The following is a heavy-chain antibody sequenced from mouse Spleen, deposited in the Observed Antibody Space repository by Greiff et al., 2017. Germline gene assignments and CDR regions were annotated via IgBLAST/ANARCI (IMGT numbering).Heavy chain of an antibody. CDR3: ARHAHYYGSSYGYAMDY. V-gene: IGHV5-12*02. J-gene: IGHJ4*01. CDR1: GFTFSDYY. D-gene: IGHD1-1*01. CDR2: ISNGGGST. Sequence: EVKVVESGGGLVQPGGSLKLSCATSGFTFSDYYMYWVRQTPEKRLEWVAYISNGGGSTYYPDTVKGRFTISRDNAKNTLYLQMSRLKSEDTAMYYCARHAHYYGSSYGYAMDYWGQGTSVTVSS.